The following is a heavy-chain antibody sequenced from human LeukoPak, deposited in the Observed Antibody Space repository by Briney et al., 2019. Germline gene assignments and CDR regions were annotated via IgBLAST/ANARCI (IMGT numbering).Heavy chain of an antibody. CDR1: GGSFSGYY. V-gene: IGHV4-34*01. CDR3: ARLGYYDSSNY. D-gene: IGHD3-22*01. CDR2: INHSGST. Sequence: SETLSLTCAVYGGSFSGYYWSWIRQPPGKGLEWIGEINHSGSTNYNPSLKSRVTISVDTSKNQFSLKLSSVTAADTAVYYCARLGYYDSSNYWGQGTLVTVSS. J-gene: IGHJ4*02.